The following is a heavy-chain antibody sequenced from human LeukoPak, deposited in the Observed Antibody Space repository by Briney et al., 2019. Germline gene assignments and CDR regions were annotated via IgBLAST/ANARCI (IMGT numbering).Heavy chain of an antibody. CDR3: AKQLGPDFDC. J-gene: IGHJ4*02. V-gene: IGHV3-30*02. CDR2: IRYDGSNK. Sequence: PGGSLRLSCAASGFTFSSYGMHWVRQAPGKGLEWVAFIRYDGSNKYYADSVKGRFTISRDDSKKTVHLQMNSLRGEDTAVYYCAKQLGPDFDCWGQGTLVTASS. CDR1: GFTFSSYG. D-gene: IGHD1-1*01.